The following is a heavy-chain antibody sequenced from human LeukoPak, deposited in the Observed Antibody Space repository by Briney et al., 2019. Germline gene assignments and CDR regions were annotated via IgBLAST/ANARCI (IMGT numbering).Heavy chain of an antibody. CDR1: GFTFSSYS. CDR2: ISSSSSYI. CDR3: ASGLWFGELPEPPVFDY. D-gene: IGHD3-10*01. Sequence: GGSLRLSCAASGFTFSSYSMNWVRQAPGKGLEWVSSISSSSSYIYYADSVKGRFTISRDNAKNSLYLQMNSLRAEDTAVYYCASGLWFGELPEPPVFDYWGQGTLVTVSS. V-gene: IGHV3-21*04. J-gene: IGHJ4*02.